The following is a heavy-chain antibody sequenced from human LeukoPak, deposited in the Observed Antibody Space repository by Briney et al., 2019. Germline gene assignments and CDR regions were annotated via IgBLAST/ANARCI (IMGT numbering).Heavy chain of an antibody. V-gene: IGHV4-4*02. CDR3: ARGRRDGYIGTWYFDL. CDR2: IYYSGST. Sequence: GSLRLSCAASGFTFSNAWMSWVRQAPGKGLEWIGSIYYSGSTYYNPSLKSRVTISVDTSKNQFSLIMRSVTAADTAVYYCARGRRDGYIGTWYFDLWGRGTLVTVSS. D-gene: IGHD5-24*01. CDR1: GFTFSNAW. J-gene: IGHJ2*01.